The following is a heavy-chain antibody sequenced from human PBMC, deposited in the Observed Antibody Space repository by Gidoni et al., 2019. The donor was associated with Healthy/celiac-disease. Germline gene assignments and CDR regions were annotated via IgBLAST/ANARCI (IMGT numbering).Heavy chain of an antibody. CDR2: ISYDGSNK. CDR3: ARAKMAYTYYFDY. CDR1: GFTFSSYA. Sequence: QVQLVESGGGVVQPGRSLRLSCAASGFTFSSYAMHWVRQAPGKGLEWVAVISYDGSNKYYADAVKGRFTISRDNSKNTLYLQMNSLRAEDTAVYYCARAKMAYTYYFDYWGQGTLVTVSS. V-gene: IGHV3-30-3*01. J-gene: IGHJ4*02. D-gene: IGHD1-1*01.